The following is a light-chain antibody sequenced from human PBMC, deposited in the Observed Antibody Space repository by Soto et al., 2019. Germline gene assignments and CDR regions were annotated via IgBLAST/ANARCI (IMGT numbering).Light chain of an antibody. Sequence: EIVMTQSPATLSASVGDRATLSCRASQSVDDELAWYQQKPGQPPRLLIYNASTRATGIPARFSGSQSGTEFTLTIGSLQSEDFAAYFCQQYNNCPLTFGRGTKVEI. CDR3: QQYNNCPLT. J-gene: IGKJ4*02. V-gene: IGKV3D-15*01. CDR2: NAS. CDR1: QSVDDE.